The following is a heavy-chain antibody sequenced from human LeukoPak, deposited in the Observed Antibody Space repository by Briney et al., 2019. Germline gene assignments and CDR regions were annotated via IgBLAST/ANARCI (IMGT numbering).Heavy chain of an antibody. CDR2: IWYDGSNK. V-gene: IGHV3-33*01. Sequence: GSPRLSCAASGFTFSSYGMHWVRQAPGKGLEWVAVIWYDGSNKYYADSVKGRFTISRDNSKNTLYLQMNSLRAEDTAVYYCAISIAAAGPTDYWGQGTLVTVSS. CDR1: GFTFSSYG. D-gene: IGHD6-13*01. CDR3: AISIAAAGPTDY. J-gene: IGHJ4*02.